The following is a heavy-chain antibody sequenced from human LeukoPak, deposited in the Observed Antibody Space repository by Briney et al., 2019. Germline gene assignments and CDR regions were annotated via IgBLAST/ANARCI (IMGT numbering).Heavy chain of an antibody. Sequence: GGSLRLSCAASGFTFSNYWMHCVRQAPGKGLVWVSRINSDGITTTYADSVKGRFTISRDNAKNTLYLQMNSLRAEDTAVYYCARGAGGSYFWGQGTLVTVSS. CDR3: ARGAGGSYF. CDR1: GFTFSNYW. CDR2: INSDGITT. V-gene: IGHV3-74*01. J-gene: IGHJ4*02. D-gene: IGHD1-26*01.